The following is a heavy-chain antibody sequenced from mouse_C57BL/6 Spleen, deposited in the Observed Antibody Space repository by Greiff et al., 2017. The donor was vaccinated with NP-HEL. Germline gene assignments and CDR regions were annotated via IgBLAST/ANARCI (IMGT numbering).Heavy chain of an antibody. CDR2: INPNNGGT. V-gene: IGHV1-26*01. D-gene: IGHD2-5*01. J-gene: IGHJ3*01. Sequence: EVQLQQSGPELVKPGASVKISCKASGYTFTDYYMNWVKQSHGKSLEWIGDINPNNGGTSYNQKFKGKATLTVDKSSSTAYMELRSLTSEDSAVYYCARSRGYSNYEFAYWGQGTLVTVSA. CDR1: GYTFTDYY. CDR3: ARSRGYSNYEFAY.